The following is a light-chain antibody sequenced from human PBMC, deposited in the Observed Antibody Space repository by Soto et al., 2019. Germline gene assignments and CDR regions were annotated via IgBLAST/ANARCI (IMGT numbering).Light chain of an antibody. CDR3: QQYNSYPVT. CDR1: QTVSNS. V-gene: IGKV1-5*01. J-gene: IGKJ2*01. Sequence: DIQMTQSPSTLSASVGDRVTITCRASQTVSNSLAWYQQKPGKAPNLLIYDASYLESGVPSRFSGSGSGTEFTLTISSLQPDEFATYYGQQYNSYPVTFGQGTKLEIK. CDR2: DAS.